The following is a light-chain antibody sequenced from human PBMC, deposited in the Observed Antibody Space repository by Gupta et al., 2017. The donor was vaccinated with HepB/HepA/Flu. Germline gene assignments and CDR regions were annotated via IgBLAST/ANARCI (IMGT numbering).Light chain of an antibody. CDR3: QQCSNWPLT. Sequence: ATLSVSPGERVTLSCRASQTVTRKLAWYQQKPGQAPRLLIYDASTRATGIPARFSGSGSGTEFTLTISSLQSEDFAVYYCQQCSNWPLTFGGGTKVEIK. V-gene: IGKV3-15*01. CDR1: QTVTRK. J-gene: IGKJ4*01. CDR2: DAS.